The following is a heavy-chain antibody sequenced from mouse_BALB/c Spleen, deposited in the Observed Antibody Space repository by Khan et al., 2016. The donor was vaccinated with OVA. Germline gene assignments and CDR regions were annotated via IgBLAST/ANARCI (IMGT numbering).Heavy chain of an antibody. CDR1: GYSFTSYY. Sequence: VQLQQSGPELMKPGASVKISCKASGYSFTSYYIHWVKQSHGKSLEWIGYIDPFNGGTSYNQKFKGKATLTVDKSSSTAYMHLSSLTTEDSAVYYCARHGSSAWVAYWGQGTLVTVSA. V-gene: IGHV1S135*01. J-gene: IGHJ3*01. D-gene: IGHD1-1*01. CDR3: ARHGSSAWVAY. CDR2: IDPFNGGT.